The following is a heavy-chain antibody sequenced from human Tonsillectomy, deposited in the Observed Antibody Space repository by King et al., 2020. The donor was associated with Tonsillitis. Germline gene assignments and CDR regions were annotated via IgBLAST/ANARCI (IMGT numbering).Heavy chain of an antibody. CDR1: GYSISSGYY. CDR2: IYPSGST. Sequence: LQLQESGPGLVKPSETLSLTCAVSGYSISSGYYWGWIRQPPGKGLEWIGSIYPSGSTYYNPSLKSRVTISVDTSKNPFSLKLSSVTAADTAVYYCARAPGIMEWGQGTLVTVSS. D-gene: IGHD3-3*01. J-gene: IGHJ4*02. V-gene: IGHV4-38-2*01. CDR3: ARAPGIME.